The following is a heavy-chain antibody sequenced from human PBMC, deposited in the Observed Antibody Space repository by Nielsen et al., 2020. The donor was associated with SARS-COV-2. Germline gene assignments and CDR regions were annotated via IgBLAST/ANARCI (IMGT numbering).Heavy chain of an antibody. D-gene: IGHD6-19*01. Sequence: ASVKVSCKASGYTFTTYGIGWVRQASGQGLEWMGWISRNNGKTQYAQKFQGRVTMTRDTSTTTVYMDLSSLRSEDTAVYYCARDSPRLAQALDLWGQGTLVTVSS. CDR2: ISRNNGKT. J-gene: IGHJ5*02. CDR1: GYTFTTYG. V-gene: IGHV1-18*04. CDR3: ARDSPRLAQALDL.